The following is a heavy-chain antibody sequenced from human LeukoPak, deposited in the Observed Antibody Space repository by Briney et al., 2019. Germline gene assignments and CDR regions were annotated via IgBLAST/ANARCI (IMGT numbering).Heavy chain of an antibody. J-gene: IGHJ1*01. CDR3: AKGLVGTEYFQH. CDR1: GFTFSSYA. CDR2: ISGSGGGT. D-gene: IGHD2-8*02. V-gene: IGHV3-23*01. Sequence: GGSLRLSCAASGFTFSSYAMSWVRQAPGRGLEWISTISGSGGGTYYADSVKGRFTISRDNSKNTLSLQMNSLRAEDTAVYHCAKGLVGTEYFQHWGQGTLVTVSS.